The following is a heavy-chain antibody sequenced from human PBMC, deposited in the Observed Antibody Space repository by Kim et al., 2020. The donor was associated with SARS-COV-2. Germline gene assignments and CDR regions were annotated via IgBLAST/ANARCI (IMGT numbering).Heavy chain of an antibody. V-gene: IGHV4-59*01. CDR1: GDSMSDYY. CDR2: AYERGST. Sequence: SETLSLTCTVSGDSMSDYYWAWIRQPPGKGLEWVGHAYERGSTNYNPSLKSRVSISLDTSKNQFSLKMKSLTAADTAVYYCARVGAEAASYYFDFWGQGTLVTVSS. J-gene: IGHJ4*02. D-gene: IGHD3-16*01. CDR3: ARVGAEAASYYFDF.